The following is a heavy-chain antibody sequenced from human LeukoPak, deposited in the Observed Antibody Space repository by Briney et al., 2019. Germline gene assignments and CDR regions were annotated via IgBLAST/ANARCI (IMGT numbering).Heavy chain of an antibody. CDR3: ARSGAANQPYNWFDP. J-gene: IGHJ5*02. CDR2: MNPNSGNT. D-gene: IGHD4/OR15-4a*01. Sequence: ASVKVSCKASGYTFTSYDINWVRQATGQGLEWMGWMNPNSGNTGYAQKFQGRVTMTRNTSISTAYMELSSLRSEDTAVYYCARSGAANQPYNWFDPWGQGTLVTVSS. V-gene: IGHV1-8*01. CDR1: GYTFTSYD.